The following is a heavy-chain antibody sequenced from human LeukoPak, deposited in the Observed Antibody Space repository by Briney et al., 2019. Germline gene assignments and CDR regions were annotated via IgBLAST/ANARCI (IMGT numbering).Heavy chain of an antibody. Sequence: PGGSLRLSCAASGFSFSVSTMHWVRQASGKGLEWVGRIRDKAESYATVYAASVKGRFTISRDDSQNTAYLQLNSLRSYDTAVYYCTRSLTGATFGDYWGQGTLVTVSS. CDR1: GFSFSVST. CDR2: IRDKAESYAT. V-gene: IGHV3-73*01. CDR3: TRSLTGATFGDY. D-gene: IGHD1-7*01. J-gene: IGHJ4*02.